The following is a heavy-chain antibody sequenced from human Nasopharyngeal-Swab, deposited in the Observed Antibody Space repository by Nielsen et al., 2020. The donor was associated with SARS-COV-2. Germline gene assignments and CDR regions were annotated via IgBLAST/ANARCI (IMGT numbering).Heavy chain of an antibody. J-gene: IGHJ4*02. CDR3: ARGARFAVDYFDY. D-gene: IGHD6-19*01. CDR2: INPSGGST. V-gene: IGHV1-46*01. CDR1: GYTFTRYY. Sequence: ASVKVSCKASGYTFTRYYMHWVRQAPGQGLEWMGIINPSGGSTSYAQKFQGRVKMTRDTSTSTLYMELNSLRFEDTAVYYCARGARFAVDYFDYWGQGTLVTVSS.